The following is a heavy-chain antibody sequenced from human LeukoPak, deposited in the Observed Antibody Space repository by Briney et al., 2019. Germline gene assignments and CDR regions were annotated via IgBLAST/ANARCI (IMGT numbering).Heavy chain of an antibody. J-gene: IGHJ4*02. CDR1: GGSISSSSHY. CDR3: ARAGYATFGGVIVIPEAFDY. D-gene: IGHD3-16*02. Sequence: SETLSLTCSVSGGSISSSSHYWGWIRQPPGKGLEWIGSIYYSGSTYYNPPLKSRVTISVDTSKNQFSLKLSSVTAADTAVYYCARAGYATFGGVIVIPEAFDYWGQGTLVTVSS. V-gene: IGHV4-39*07. CDR2: IYYSGST.